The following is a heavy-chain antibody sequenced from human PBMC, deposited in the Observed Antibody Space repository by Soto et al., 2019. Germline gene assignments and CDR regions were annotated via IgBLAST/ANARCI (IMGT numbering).Heavy chain of an antibody. V-gene: IGHV3-30*03. D-gene: IGHD5-18*01. CDR2: ISYDGSNK. CDR3: ARGYSYTQPVFDY. CDR1: GFTFSSYG. J-gene: IGHJ4*02. Sequence: GGSLRLSCAAPGFTFSSYGMHWVRQAPGKGLEWVAVISYDGSNKYYADSVKGRFTISRDNFKNTLYLQMNSLRAEDTAVYYCARGYSYTQPVFDYWGLGTLVTVSS.